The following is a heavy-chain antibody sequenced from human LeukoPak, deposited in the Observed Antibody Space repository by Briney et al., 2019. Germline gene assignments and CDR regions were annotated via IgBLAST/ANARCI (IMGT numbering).Heavy chain of an antibody. CDR3: ARGSPPSDAFDI. Sequence: PGGSLRLSCVGSGFIFKLFAVGWVRQAPGKGLEWVSVISGTNDETDYADSVRGHFTISRDNSKNTLYLQMNSLRAEDTAVYYCARGSPPSDAFDIWGQGTMVTVSS. J-gene: IGHJ3*02. V-gene: IGHV3-23*01. CDR2: ISGTNDET. CDR1: GFIFKLFA.